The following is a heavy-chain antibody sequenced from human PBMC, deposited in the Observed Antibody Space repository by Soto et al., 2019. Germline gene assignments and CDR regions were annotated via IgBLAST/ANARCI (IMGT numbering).Heavy chain of an antibody. CDR3: AREGNLGRWIQPLDS. CDR2: IFHSGST. V-gene: IGHV4-30-2*01. D-gene: IGHD2-2*03. CDR1: GGSISSGGYS. J-gene: IGHJ4*02. Sequence: SETLSLTCAVSGGSISSGGYSWSWIRQPPGKGLEWIGYIFHSGSTYYNPSLKSRVTISVDRSKDQFSLRLISVTTADTAVYFCAREGNLGRWIQPLDSWGQGTLVTVSS.